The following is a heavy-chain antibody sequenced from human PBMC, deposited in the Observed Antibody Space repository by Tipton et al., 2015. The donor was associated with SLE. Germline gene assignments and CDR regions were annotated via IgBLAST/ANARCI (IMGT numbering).Heavy chain of an antibody. CDR3: ARYPYCAGGVCRYYYYGLDV. J-gene: IGHJ6*02. CDR2: IFYSGST. CDR1: RDSIISGSSY. D-gene: IGHD2-8*02. V-gene: IGHV4-31*03. Sequence: TLSLTCTVSRDSIISGSSYWSWVRQHPGKGLEWIGYIFYSGSTYYNPSLQSRVTLSIDRSNNQFSLNVNSVTAADTAVYYCARYPYCAGGVCRYYYYGLDVWGQGTTVTVSS.